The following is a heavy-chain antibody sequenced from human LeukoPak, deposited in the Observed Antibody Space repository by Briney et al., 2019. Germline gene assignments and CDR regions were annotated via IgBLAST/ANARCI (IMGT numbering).Heavy chain of an antibody. CDR2: IGTAGDT. Sequence: GGSLRLSCAASGFTFSDYDMHWVRQPTGKGLEWVAAIGTAGDTYYTGSVKGRFTISRENAKNSLYLQMNSLRAGDTAAYYCARVAKERVGGVYYFDYWGQGTLVTVSS. CDR3: ARVAKERVGGVYYFDY. J-gene: IGHJ4*02. CDR1: GFTFSDYD. V-gene: IGHV3-13*01. D-gene: IGHD1-1*01.